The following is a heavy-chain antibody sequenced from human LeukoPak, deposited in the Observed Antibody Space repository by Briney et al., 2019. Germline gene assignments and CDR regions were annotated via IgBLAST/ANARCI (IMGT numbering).Heavy chain of an antibody. J-gene: IGHJ4*02. D-gene: IGHD3-22*01. V-gene: IGHV4-61*01. CDR3: ARTSSGLYYFDH. CDR1: GGSVSSGNYY. Sequence: SETLSLTCTVSGGSVSSGNYYWSWIRQPPGKGLEWIGYIYYSGSTNYNPSLKSRVTISVDTPKNQFSLKLSSVTAADTAVYYCARTSSGLYYFDHWGQGTLVTVSS. CDR2: IYYSGST.